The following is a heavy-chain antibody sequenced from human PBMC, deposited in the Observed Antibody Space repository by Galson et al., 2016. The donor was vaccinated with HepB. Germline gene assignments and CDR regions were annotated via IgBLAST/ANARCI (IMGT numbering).Heavy chain of an antibody. D-gene: IGHD2-8*01. V-gene: IGHV4-39*01. J-gene: IGHJ4*02. CDR3: ARHVMDSPGPFDY. CDR2: VQHTAIV. CDR1: GASLTSNTYY. Sequence: ETLSLTCRVSGASLTSNTYYWAWIRQAPGKGLEWIGSVQHTAIVYSRPPLRSRVAFSADASRNVFSLKLKSVPATATAVYYCARHVMDSPGPFDYWGQGILVSVS.